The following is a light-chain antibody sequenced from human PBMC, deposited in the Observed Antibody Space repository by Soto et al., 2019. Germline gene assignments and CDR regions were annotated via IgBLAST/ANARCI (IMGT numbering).Light chain of an antibody. CDR3: SSYSSSNTLYV. V-gene: IGLV2-14*01. Sequence: QSVLTQPASVSGSPGQSITIPCTGSSNDIGDYNYVSWYQQHPGKAPQLLIFEVYNRPAGVSNRFSGSKSGNTASLTISGLQPGDEGDYYCSSYSSSNTLYVFGGGTKVTAL. J-gene: IGLJ1*01. CDR2: EVY. CDR1: SNDIGDYNY.